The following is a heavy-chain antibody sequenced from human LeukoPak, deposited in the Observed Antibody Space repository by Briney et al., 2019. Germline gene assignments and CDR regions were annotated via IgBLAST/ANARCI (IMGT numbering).Heavy chain of an antibody. D-gene: IGHD6-19*01. J-gene: IGHJ4*02. CDR1: GGSISSGGYY. CDR2: IYYSGST. Sequence: PSQTLSLTCTVSGGSISSGGYYWSWIRQHPGKGLEWIGYIYYSGSTYYNPSLKSRVTISVDTSKNQFSLKLSSVTAADTAVYYCARRVAVKAYFDYWGQGTLVTVSS. CDR3: ARRVAVKAYFDY. V-gene: IGHV4-31*03.